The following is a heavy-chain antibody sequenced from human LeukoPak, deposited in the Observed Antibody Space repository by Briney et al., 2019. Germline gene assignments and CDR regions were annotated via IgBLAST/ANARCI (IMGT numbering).Heavy chain of an antibody. Sequence: ASVKVSFKASGYTFTDYYMHWVRQAPGQGFEWMGWINPNDGDTNYSQKFQGRVTMTRDTSISTAHMEVSRLRSDDTAVYYCARANFLYCSSSTCLFDYWGQGTLVTVSS. V-gene: IGHV1-2*02. J-gene: IGHJ4*02. CDR1: GYTFTDYY. CDR2: INPNDGDT. D-gene: IGHD2-2*01. CDR3: ARANFLYCSSSTCLFDY.